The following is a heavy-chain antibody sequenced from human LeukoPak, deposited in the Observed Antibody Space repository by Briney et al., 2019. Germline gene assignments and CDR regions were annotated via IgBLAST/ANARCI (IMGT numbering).Heavy chain of an antibody. CDR1: GDSVSSNSAA. V-gene: IGHV6-1*01. Sequence: SQTLSLTCAISGDSVSSNSAAWTWIRQSPSRGLEWPGRTYYRSKWYNDYAVSVKSRITINADTSKNQFSLQLNSVTPEDTAVYYCARAEYSGSLYFDYWGQGTLVTVSS. J-gene: IGHJ4*02. D-gene: IGHD1-26*01. CDR2: TYYRSKWYN. CDR3: ARAEYSGSLYFDY.